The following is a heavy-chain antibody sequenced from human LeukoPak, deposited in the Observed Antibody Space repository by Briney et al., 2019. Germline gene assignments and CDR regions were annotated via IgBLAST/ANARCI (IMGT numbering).Heavy chain of an antibody. CDR2: ISGSGGST. Sequence: GGSLRLSCAASGFTFSSYWMSWVRQAPGKGLEWVSAISGSGGSTYYADSVKGRFTISRDDSFNTLFLQMNNLRAEDTAVYYCAKAVVVRGYFDCWGQGTLVTVSS. CDR3: AKAVVVRGYFDC. CDR1: GFTFSSYW. J-gene: IGHJ4*02. D-gene: IGHD2-15*01. V-gene: IGHV3-23*01.